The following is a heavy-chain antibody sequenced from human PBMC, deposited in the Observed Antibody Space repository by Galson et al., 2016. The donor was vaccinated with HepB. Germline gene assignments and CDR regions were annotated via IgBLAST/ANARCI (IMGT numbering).Heavy chain of an antibody. D-gene: IGHD7-27*01. CDR3: TTNWGPPLGY. CDR1: GFAFTNAW. V-gene: IGHV3-15*01. J-gene: IGHJ4*02. Sequence: SLRLSCAASGFAFTNAWMSWVRQKPGNRPEWVGRIKARIDGGTVDYAAPVKGRFTISRDDSKNFLYLEMNSLQTEDKAMYYCTTNWGPPLGYWGPGTLVTVSS. CDR2: IKARIDGGTV.